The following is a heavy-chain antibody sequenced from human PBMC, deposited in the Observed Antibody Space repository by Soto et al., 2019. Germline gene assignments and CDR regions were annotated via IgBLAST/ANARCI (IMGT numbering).Heavy chain of an antibody. V-gene: IGHV4-34*01. D-gene: IGHD3-10*01. J-gene: IGHJ6*02. CDR2: INHGGTS. Sequence: PSETLSLTCAVHGGSFSGYYWDWIRQPPGKGLEWIGEINHGGTSNYNPSLKSRAIISVDTSKNQFSLKLTSVTAEDTAVYYCARHKLYGSGTGAGYGLDVWGQGTTVTVSS. CDR1: GGSFSGYY. CDR3: ARHKLYGSGTGAGYGLDV.